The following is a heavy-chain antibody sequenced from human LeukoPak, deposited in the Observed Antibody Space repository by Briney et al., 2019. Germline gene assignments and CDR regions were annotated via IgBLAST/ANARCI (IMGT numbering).Heavy chain of an antibody. V-gene: IGHV3-21*01. CDR3: ARAIDSSGYYFGFDY. Sequence: GGSLRLSCAASGVTFGSYSMNWVRQAPGKGLEWVSSISSSSSYIYYADSVKGRFTISRDNAKNSLYLQMNSLRAEDTAVYYCARAIDSSGYYFGFDYWGQGTLVTVSS. D-gene: IGHD3-22*01. J-gene: IGHJ4*02. CDR1: GVTFGSYS. CDR2: ISSSSSYI.